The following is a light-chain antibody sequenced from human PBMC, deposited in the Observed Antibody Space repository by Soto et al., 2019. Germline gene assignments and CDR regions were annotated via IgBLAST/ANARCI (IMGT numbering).Light chain of an antibody. CDR3: QQFGSSPPWT. J-gene: IGKJ1*01. CDR2: GAS. Sequence: EIVLTQSPGTLSLSPGERATLSCRASQSVSSNYLVWYQQKPGQPPRLLNYGASSRATGIPDRFSGSGSGTDFTLTISRLEPEDFALYYCQQFGSSPPWTFGQGTKVEIK. V-gene: IGKV3-20*01. CDR1: QSVSSNY.